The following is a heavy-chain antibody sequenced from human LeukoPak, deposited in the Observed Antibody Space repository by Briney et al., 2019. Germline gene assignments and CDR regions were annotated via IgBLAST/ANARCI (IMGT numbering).Heavy chain of an antibody. CDR1: GGSFSGYY. V-gene: IGHV4-34*01. J-gene: IGHJ6*03. CDR3: ARGPMDV. CDR2: INHSGST. Sequence: SESLSLTCAVYGGSFSGYYWSWIRQPPGKGLEWIGEINHSGSTNYNPSLKSRVTISVDTSKNQFSLKLSSVTAADTAVYYCARGPMDVWGKGTTVTVSS.